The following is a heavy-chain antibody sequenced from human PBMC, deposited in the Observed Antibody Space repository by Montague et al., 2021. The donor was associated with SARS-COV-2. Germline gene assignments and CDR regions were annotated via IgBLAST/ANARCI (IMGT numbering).Heavy chain of an antibody. CDR3: ARAVSITIFGVVGWFDP. D-gene: IGHD3-3*01. J-gene: IGHJ5*02. Sequence: TLSLTCTFSGGSIICGGYYSSWIRHHPGTGLGWIGYIYYSGRTSYNPSLKSRVTISVDTSKNQFSLKLGSVTAADTAVYYCARAVSITIFGVVGWFDPWGQGNMVTVSS. CDR2: IYYSGRT. V-gene: IGHV4-31*03. CDR1: GGSIICGGYY.